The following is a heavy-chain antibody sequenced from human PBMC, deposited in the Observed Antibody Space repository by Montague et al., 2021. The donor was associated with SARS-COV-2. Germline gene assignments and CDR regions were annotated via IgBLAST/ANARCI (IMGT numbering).Heavy chain of an antibody. V-gene: IGHV4-59*01. CDR2: ISEIGST. Sequence: SETLSLTCTVSGGSISNNYWGWIRQPPGKELEYIAYISEIGSTHRNTALKSRVTISVDPSRNQFYLDVNSVTAADTAVYYCARLQGGRRLMDYWGQGTLVTVPS. CDR1: GGSISNNY. CDR3: ARLQGGRRLMDY. D-gene: IGHD5-12*01. J-gene: IGHJ4*02.